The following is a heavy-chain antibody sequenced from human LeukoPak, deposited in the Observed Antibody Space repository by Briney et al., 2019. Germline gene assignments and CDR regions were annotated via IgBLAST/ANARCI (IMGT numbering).Heavy chain of an antibody. V-gene: IGHV3-49*04. D-gene: IGHD3-9*01. CDR3: ARDRDWSLDY. Sequence: PGGSLRLSCTTSGFTFGDHGMSWVRQAPGKGLEWVGFIKSKTNGGTTEYAASVKGRFTISRDDSKSIAYLQMNSLKTEDTAVYYCARDRDWSLDYWGQGTLVTVSS. CDR2: IKSKTNGGTT. CDR1: GFTFGDHG. J-gene: IGHJ4*02.